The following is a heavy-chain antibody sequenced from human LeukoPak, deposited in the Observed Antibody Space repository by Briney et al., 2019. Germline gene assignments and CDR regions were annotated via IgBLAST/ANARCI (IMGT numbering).Heavy chain of an antibody. CDR2: FDPEDGET. J-gene: IGHJ4*02. D-gene: IGHD4-17*01. CDR3: ATLNYGDYPW. CDR1: GYTLTELS. Sequence: GASVKVSCKVSGYTLTELSTHWVRQAPGEGLEWMGGFDPEDGETIYAQKFQGRVTMTEDTSTDTAYMELSSLRSEDTAVYYCATLNYGDYPWWGQGTLVTVSS. V-gene: IGHV1-24*01.